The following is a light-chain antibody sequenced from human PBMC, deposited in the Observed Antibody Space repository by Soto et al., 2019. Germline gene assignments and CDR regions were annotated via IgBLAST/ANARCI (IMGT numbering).Light chain of an antibody. V-gene: IGLV1-44*01. Sequence: HSVLTRPPSASGTPGQRVVISCSGSSSNIGTNAVNWYQQLPGTAPKLLIYSNDHRPSGVPDRFSGSKSGTAASLAISGLQSEDEAGYYCAAWDDSLNGPVFGGGTKVTVL. CDR3: AAWDDSLNGPV. CDR1: SSNIGTNA. CDR2: SND. J-gene: IGLJ2*01.